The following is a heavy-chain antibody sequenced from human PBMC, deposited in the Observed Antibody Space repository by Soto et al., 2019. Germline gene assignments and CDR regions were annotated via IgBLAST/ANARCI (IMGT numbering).Heavy chain of an antibody. J-gene: IGHJ2*01. CDR3: ASHHDYGAYGGWYFDL. Sequence: QVQLQESGPGLVKPSQTLSLTCTVSGGSISSGDYYWSWIRQPPGKGLEWIGYIYYSGSTYYNPFLKRRVTLSADPSKTQFPLKLSSVTAADTAVYYCASHHDYGAYGGWYFDLWGRGTLVTVSS. D-gene: IGHD4-17*01. CDR2: IYYSGST. CDR1: GGSISSGDYY. V-gene: IGHV4-30-4*01.